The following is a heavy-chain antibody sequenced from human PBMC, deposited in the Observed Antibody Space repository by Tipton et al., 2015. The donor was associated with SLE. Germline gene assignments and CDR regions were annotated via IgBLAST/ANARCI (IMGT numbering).Heavy chain of an antibody. J-gene: IGHJ4*02. Sequence: QVQLVQSGAEVKQPGASVKVSCRASGYTFTGYDINWVRQAPGQGLEWMGWMHPDSGKTAYVQKFRGRVTMTRNTSISTAYKELSSLRSEDTAMYYCVRGFYGSGSHEDDYWGQGTLVTVSS. CDR3: VRGFYGSGSHEDDY. V-gene: IGHV1-8*02. D-gene: IGHD3-10*01. CDR2: MHPDSGKT. CDR1: GYTFTGYD.